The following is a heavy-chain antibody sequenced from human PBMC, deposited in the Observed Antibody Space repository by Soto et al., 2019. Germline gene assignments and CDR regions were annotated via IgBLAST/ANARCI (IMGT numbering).Heavy chain of an antibody. D-gene: IGHD5-18*01. CDR3: AKDLKGYSYGKRPPSYYYYGMDV. V-gene: IGHV3-30*18. CDR1: GFTFSSYG. CDR2: ISYDGSNK. Sequence: PGGSLRLSCAASGFTFSSYGMHWVLQAPGKGLAWVAVISYDGSNKYYADSVKGRFTISRDNSKNTLYLQMNSLRAEDTAVYYCAKDLKGYSYGKRPPSYYYYGMDVWGQGTTVTVSS. J-gene: IGHJ6*02.